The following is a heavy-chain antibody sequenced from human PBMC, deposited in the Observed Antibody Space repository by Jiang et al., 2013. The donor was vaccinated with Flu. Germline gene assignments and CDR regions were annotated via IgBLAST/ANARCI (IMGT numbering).Heavy chain of an antibody. CDR3: ARQETGTTVDYYYYSMDV. J-gene: IGHJ6*02. D-gene: IGHD1-1*01. CDR2: LILMTLPA. CDR1: GHSFTNYY. V-gene: IGHV5-10-1*01. Sequence: QLVESGAEVKKPGDSLRISCKDFGHSFTNYYITWVRQMPGKGLEWMGGLILMTLPADYSPSFQGHVTLSADKSINTAYLQWSSLKASDTAMYYCARQETGTTVDYYYYSMDVWGQGTTVTVSS.